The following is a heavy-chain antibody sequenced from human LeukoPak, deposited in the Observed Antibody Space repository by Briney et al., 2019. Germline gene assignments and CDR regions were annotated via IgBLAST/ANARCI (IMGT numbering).Heavy chain of an antibody. CDR1: GGTFSSYA. Sequence: ASVKVSCKASGGTFSSYAISWVRQAPGQGLEWMGGIIPIFGTANYAQKFQGRVTITADESTSTAYMELSSLRSEDTAVYYCARDVSSSGSTYDYWGQGTLVTVSS. CDR2: IIPIFGTA. V-gene: IGHV1-69*13. CDR3: ARDVSSSGSTYDY. J-gene: IGHJ4*02. D-gene: IGHD6-19*01.